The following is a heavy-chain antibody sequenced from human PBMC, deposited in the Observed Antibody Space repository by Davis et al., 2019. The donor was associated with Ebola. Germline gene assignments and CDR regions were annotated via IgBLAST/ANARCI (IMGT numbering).Heavy chain of an antibody. CDR3: TRQEGTTFAVVSLY. D-gene: IGHD3-3*01. CDR2: ISSRSSYI. J-gene: IGHJ4*02. V-gene: IGHV3-21*01. Sequence: GESLKISCAASGFAFSTYSMNWVRQAPGKGLEWVSSISSRSSYIYYADSVKGRFTISRDSAKNSLYLQMNSLRAEDTAVYYCTRQEGTTFAVVSLYWGQGTLVTVSS. CDR1: GFAFSTYS.